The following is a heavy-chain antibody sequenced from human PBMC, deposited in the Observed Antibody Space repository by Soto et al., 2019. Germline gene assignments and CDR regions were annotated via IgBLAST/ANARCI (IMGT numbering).Heavy chain of an antibody. CDR3: ASPKIAFYNWFDP. D-gene: IGHD3-3*02. CDR2: IYYSGST. J-gene: IGHJ5*02. CDR1: GVSISSSTYY. Sequence: PSETLSLTCTVSGVSISSSTYYWGWLRPPPGKGLEWIGSIYYSGSTYYNPSLKSRVTISVDTSKNQFSLKLSSVTAADTAVYYCASPKIAFYNWFDPWGQGTLVTVSS. V-gene: IGHV4-39*01.